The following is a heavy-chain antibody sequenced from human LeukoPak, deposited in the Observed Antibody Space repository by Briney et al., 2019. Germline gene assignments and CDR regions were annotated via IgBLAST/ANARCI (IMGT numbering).Heavy chain of an antibody. Sequence: GGSLRLSCAASGFTFSSYAMSWVRQAPGKGLEWVSAISGSGGSTYYADSVKGRFTISRDNSKNTLHLQMNSLRVEDTAVYYCAKGGYYQPYDFDYWGQGTLVTVSS. CDR1: GFTFSSYA. J-gene: IGHJ4*02. CDR2: ISGSGGST. V-gene: IGHV3-23*01. D-gene: IGHD3-22*01. CDR3: AKGGYYQPYDFDY.